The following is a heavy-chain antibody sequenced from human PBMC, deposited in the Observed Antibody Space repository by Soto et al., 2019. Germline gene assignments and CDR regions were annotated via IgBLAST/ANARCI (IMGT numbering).Heavy chain of an antibody. J-gene: IGHJ4*02. Sequence: SETLSLTCTVSGDSVSSHYWSWIRQPAGKGLEWLGRLYNDERTNYNPSLKSRVTMSMDTSKNQFSLKLTSVTAADSAVYFCAREPLAHSYFDFWGQGTLVTGSS. CDR1: GDSVSSHY. CDR3: AREPLAHSYFDF. CDR2: LYNDERT. V-gene: IGHV4-4*07.